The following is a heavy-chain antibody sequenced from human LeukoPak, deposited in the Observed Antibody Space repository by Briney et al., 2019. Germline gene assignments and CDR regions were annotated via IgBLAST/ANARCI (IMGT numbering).Heavy chain of an antibody. J-gene: IGHJ3*02. CDR3: AKRGCSNGVCYTDDI. CDR1: GFTFSSYA. Sequence: GGSQRLSCAASGFTFSSYAMSWVRQAPGKGLEWVSSISGSDGTTYYADSVKGRFTISRDNSKNTLYVQMNSLRAEDTAVYYCAKRGCSNGVCYTDDIWGQGTMVTVSS. D-gene: IGHD2-8*01. V-gene: IGHV3-23*01. CDR2: ISGSDGTT.